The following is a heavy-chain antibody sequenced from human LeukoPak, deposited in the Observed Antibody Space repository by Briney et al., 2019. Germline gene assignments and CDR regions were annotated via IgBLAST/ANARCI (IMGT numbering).Heavy chain of an antibody. J-gene: IGHJ5*02. Sequence: SETLSLTCTVSGGSISSSSYYWGWIRQPPGKGLEWIGSIYYSGSTYYNPSLKSRVTISVDTSKNQFSLKLSSVTAADTAVYYCARESRRAGTPLLSLQRQNWFDPWGQGTLVTVSS. V-gene: IGHV4-39*07. D-gene: IGHD4-11*01. CDR3: ARESRRAGTPLLSLQRQNWFDP. CDR1: GGSISSSSYY. CDR2: IYYSGST.